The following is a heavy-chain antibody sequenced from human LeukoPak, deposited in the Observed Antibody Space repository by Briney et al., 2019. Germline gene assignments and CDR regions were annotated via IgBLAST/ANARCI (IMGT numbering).Heavy chain of an antibody. CDR1: GGSISSYY. V-gene: IGHV4-59*08. J-gene: IGHJ4*02. D-gene: IGHD3-9*01. CDR2: IYYSGST. Sequence: SETLSLTCTVSGGSISSYYWSWIRQPPGKGLEWIGYIYYSGSTNYNPSLKSRVTISVDTSKNQFSLKLSSVTAADTAVYYCARHVTYYDILTGYFTGDYFDYWGQGTLVTVSS. CDR3: ARHVTYYDILTGYFTGDYFDY.